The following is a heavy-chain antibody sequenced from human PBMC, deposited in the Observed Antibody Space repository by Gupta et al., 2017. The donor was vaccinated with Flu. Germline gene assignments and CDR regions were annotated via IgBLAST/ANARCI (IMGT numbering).Heavy chain of an antibody. CDR3: VRGPYYGSGSFHPRDAFDI. D-gene: IGHD3-10*01. J-gene: IGHJ3*02. V-gene: IGHV4-34*01. CDR2: ITPVGRT. Sequence: GKGLEWIGEITPVGRTKYNPSLESRVTASGDMFKKQFSLNLISVTAADTAVYFCVRGPYYGSGSFHPRDAFDIWGPGALVIVS.